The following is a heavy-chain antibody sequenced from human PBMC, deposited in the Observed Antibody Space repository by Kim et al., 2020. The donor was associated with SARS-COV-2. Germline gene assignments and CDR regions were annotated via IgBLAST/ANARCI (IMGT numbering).Heavy chain of an antibody. J-gene: IGHJ4*02. CDR1: GGTFSSYA. D-gene: IGHD6-19*01. CDR2: IIPIFGTA. V-gene: IGHV1-69*13. CDR3: ARYWTLSGYSSGWYDY. Sequence: SVKVSCKASGGTFSSYAISWVRQAPGQGLEWMGGIIPIFGTANYAQKFQGRVTITADESTSTAYMELSSLRSEDTAVYYCARYWTLSGYSSGWYDYWGQGTLVTVSS.